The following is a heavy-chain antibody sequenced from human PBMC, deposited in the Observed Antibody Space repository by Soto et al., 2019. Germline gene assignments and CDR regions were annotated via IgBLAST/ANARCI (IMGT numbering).Heavy chain of an antibody. CDR3: ASIRYCNGGACYSDFFFDN. J-gene: IGHJ4*02. D-gene: IGHD2-15*01. CDR2: IYYSGST. Sequence: SSETLSLTCTVSGGSISSSYWSWIRQPPGKGLEWIGYIYYSGSTHSHPSLKSRVTISVDTSKNQFSLKLNSVTAADTAVYYCASIRYCNGGACYSDFFFDNWGQGTLVTVSS. CDR1: GGSISSSY. V-gene: IGHV4-59*01.